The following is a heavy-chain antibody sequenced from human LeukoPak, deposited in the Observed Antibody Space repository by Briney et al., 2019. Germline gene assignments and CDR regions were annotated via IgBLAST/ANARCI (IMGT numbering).Heavy chain of an antibody. D-gene: IGHD3-16*02. Sequence: PGGSLRLSCAASGFTFSSYSMNWVHQAPGKGLEWVSYISSSSSTIYYADSVKGRFTISRDNAKNSLYLQMNSLRAEDTAVYYCARGGDVWGSYRYIEFDYWGQGTLVTVSS. J-gene: IGHJ4*02. CDR3: ARGGDVWGSYRYIEFDY. CDR2: ISSSSSTI. CDR1: GFTFSSYS. V-gene: IGHV3-48*01.